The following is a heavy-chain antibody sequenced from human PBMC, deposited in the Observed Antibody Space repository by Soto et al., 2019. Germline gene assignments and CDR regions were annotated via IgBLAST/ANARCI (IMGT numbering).Heavy chain of an antibody. V-gene: IGHV3-21*01. CDR3: ARSSRIAAAGTRAHEP. Sequence: GGSLRLSCAASGFTFSSYAMSWVRQAPGKGLEWVSSISSSSSYIYYADSVKGRFTISRDNAKNSLYLQMNSLRAEDTAVYYCARSSRIAAAGTRAHEPWGQGTLVTVSS. D-gene: IGHD6-13*01. CDR1: GFTFSSYA. CDR2: ISSSSSYI. J-gene: IGHJ5*02.